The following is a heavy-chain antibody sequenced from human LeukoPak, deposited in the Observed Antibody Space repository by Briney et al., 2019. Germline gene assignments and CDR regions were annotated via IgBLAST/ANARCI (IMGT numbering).Heavy chain of an antibody. CDR2: ICSGGST. D-gene: IGHD3-10*01. Sequence: PGGSLRLSCAASGFTVSTNYMSWVRQAPGKGLQWVSVICSGGSTYYADSVKGRFTISRDNSKNTLYLQMNSLRAEDTAVYYCARVSLDYYGMDVWGQGTTVTVSS. J-gene: IGHJ6*02. CDR3: ARVSLDYYGMDV. CDR1: GFTVSTNY. V-gene: IGHV3-53*01.